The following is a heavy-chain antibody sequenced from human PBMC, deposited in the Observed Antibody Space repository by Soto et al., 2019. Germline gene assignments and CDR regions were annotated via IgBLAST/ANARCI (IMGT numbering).Heavy chain of an antibody. V-gene: IGHV1-2*04. D-gene: IGHD2-2*01. CDR2: INPNSGGT. J-gene: IGHJ5*02. Sequence: ASVKVSCKASGYTFTGYYMHWVRQAPGQGLEWMGWINPNSGGTNYAQKFQGWGTMTRDTSVSTAYMGLSRLRSDDTAVYYCALGYCSSTSCSEKGHWFDPWGQGTLVTVSS. CDR1: GYTFTGYY. CDR3: ALGYCSSTSCSEKGHWFDP.